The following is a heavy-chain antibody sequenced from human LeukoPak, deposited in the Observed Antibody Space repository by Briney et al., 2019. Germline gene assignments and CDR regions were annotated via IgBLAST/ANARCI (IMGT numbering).Heavy chain of an antibody. Sequence: PSGTLSLTCAVYGGSFSGYYWSWIRQPPGKGLEWIGGIYYSGSTYYNPSLKSRVTISVDTSKNQFSLKLSSVTAADTAVYYCASPMETFDYWGQGTLVTVSS. J-gene: IGHJ4*02. CDR1: GGSFSGYY. CDR3: ASPMETFDY. V-gene: IGHV4-34*01. CDR2: IYYSGST. D-gene: IGHD3-10*01.